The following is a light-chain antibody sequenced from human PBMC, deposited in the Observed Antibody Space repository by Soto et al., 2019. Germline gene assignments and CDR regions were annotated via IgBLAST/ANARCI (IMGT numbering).Light chain of an antibody. CDR3: QHYSSSPPEFT. V-gene: IGKV3-20*01. CDR2: GAS. Sequence: EIVLTQSPATLSLSPGERATLSCSASQSVSSSYLAWYQQRPGQAPRLLIFGASYRATGIPDRFSGSGSGTDFTLTISRLEPEDFAVYNCQHYSSSPPEFTFGPGTKVDSK. CDR1: QSVSSSY. J-gene: IGKJ3*01.